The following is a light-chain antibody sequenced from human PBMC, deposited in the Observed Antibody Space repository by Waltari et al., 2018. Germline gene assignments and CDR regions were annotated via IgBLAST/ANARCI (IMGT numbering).Light chain of an antibody. Sequence: QSVLTQPPSASGTTGQRVTISCSGRRFNIRSNAVNWYQQLPGTAPKLLIYSNDQRPSGVPDRFSGSKSGTSASLAISGLQSEDEADYYCAAWDDSLNGHWVFGGGTKLTVL. CDR3: AAWDDSLNGHWV. CDR2: SND. J-gene: IGLJ3*02. CDR1: RFNIRSNA. V-gene: IGLV1-44*01.